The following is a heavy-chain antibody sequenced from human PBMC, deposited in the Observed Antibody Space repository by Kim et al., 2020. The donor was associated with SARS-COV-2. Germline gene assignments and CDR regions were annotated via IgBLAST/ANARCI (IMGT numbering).Heavy chain of an antibody. Sequence: ARKFQGRVTMTRDTSVSTAYMGLSRLRSDDTAVYYCARVFPLMVRGVHDYWGQGTLVTVSS. J-gene: IGHJ4*02. V-gene: IGHV1-2*02. D-gene: IGHD3-10*01. CDR3: ARVFPLMVRGVHDY.